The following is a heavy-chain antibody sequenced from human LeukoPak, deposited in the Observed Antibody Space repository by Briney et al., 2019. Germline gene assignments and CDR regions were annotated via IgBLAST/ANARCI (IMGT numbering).Heavy chain of an antibody. Sequence: GGSLRLSCAASGFTFSSYGMHWVRQAPGKGLEWVAVISYDGSNKYYADSVKGRFTISRDNSKNTLYLQMNSLRAEDTAVYYCAKGVYYDSSGYSHFDYWGQGTLVTVSS. CDR2: ISYDGSNK. D-gene: IGHD3-22*01. CDR1: GFTFSSYG. J-gene: IGHJ4*02. CDR3: AKGVYYDSSGYSHFDY. V-gene: IGHV3-30*18.